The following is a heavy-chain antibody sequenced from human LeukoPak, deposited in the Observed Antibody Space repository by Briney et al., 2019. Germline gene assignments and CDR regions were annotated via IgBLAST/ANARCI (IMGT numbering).Heavy chain of an antibody. J-gene: IGHJ3*02. CDR2: IYYSGST. V-gene: IGHV4-59*08. CDR3: ARHPETTGSGSYYRVRARLDAFDI. CDR1: GGSISSYY. Sequence: PSETLSLTCTVSGGSISSYYWSWIRQPPGKGLEWIGYIYYSGSTNYNPSLKSRVTISVDTSKNQFSLKLSSVTAADTAVYYCARHPETTGSGSYYRVRARLDAFDIWGQGTMVTVSS. D-gene: IGHD3-10*01.